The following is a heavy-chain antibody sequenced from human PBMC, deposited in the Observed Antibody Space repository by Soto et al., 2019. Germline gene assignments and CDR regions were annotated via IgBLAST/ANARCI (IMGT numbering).Heavy chain of an antibody. J-gene: IGHJ6*02. V-gene: IGHV1-3*01. CDR1: GYSFSNYA. CDR3: ARGNDNYVMDV. CDR2: INVGNANT. Sequence: QVPLVQSGAEVKKPGASVKVSCKASGYSFSNYAIQWVRQAPGQGLEWMGWINVGNANTKYSPRFQGRATITRDTSASTAYMDLTSLRSEDTAVYYCARGNDNYVMDVWGQGTTVTV. D-gene: IGHD3-22*01.